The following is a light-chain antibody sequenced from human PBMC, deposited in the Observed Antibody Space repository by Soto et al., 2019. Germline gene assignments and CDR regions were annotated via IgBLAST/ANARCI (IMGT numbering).Light chain of an antibody. CDR3: QQYQSDTWT. CDR2: DVS. CDR1: QNIERW. J-gene: IGKJ1*01. Sequence: DIQMTQSPSTVSASFGDRVIITCRASQNIERWQAWYQQKPGKAPQLLLYDVSSLQRGVPSRFSGSGSATEFILTISDLQPDDFATYYCQQYQSDTWTFGQGTKVDIK. V-gene: IGKV1-5*01.